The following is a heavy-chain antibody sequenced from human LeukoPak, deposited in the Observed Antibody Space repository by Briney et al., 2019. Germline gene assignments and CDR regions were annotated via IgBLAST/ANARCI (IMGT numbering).Heavy chain of an antibody. J-gene: IGHJ6*03. V-gene: IGHV4-34*01. Sequence: PSETLSLTCAVYGGSFSGYYWSWIRQPPGKGLEWIGEINHSGSTNYNPSLKSRVTISVDTSKNQFSLKLSSVTAADTAVYYCARGRYSRNYYYYYYMDAWGKGTTVTVSS. CDR3: ARGRYSRNYYYYYYMDA. CDR2: INHSGST. D-gene: IGHD6-13*01. CDR1: GGSFSGYY.